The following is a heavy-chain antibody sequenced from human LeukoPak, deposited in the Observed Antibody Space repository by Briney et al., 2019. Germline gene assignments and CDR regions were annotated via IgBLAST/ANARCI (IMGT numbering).Heavy chain of an antibody. CDR2: IYYSGST. CDR3: ARQTVSYYGSSGYYYSSFDY. D-gene: IGHD3-22*01. J-gene: IGHJ4*02. CDR1: GGSISSGGYY. V-gene: IGHV4-31*03. Sequence: SETLSLTCTVSGGSISSGGYYWSWIRQHPGKGLEWIGYIYYSGSTYYNPSLKSRVTISVDTSKNQFSLKLSSVTAADTAVYYCARQTVSYYGSSGYYYSSFDYWGQGTLVTVSS.